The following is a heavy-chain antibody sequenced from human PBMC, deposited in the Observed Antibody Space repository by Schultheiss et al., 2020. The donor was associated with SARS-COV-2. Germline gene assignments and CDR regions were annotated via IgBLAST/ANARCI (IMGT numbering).Heavy chain of an antibody. CDR2: INPNSGGT. V-gene: IGHV1-2*02. Sequence: ASVKVSCKASGYTFTGYYMHWVRQAPGQGLEWMGWINPNSGGTNYAQKFQGRVTITADKSTSTAYMELSSLRSEDTAVYYCARDAGLWDYDSSGYYYFDYWGQGTLVTVSS. D-gene: IGHD3-22*01. J-gene: IGHJ4*02. CDR3: ARDAGLWDYDSSGYYYFDY. CDR1: GYTFTGYY.